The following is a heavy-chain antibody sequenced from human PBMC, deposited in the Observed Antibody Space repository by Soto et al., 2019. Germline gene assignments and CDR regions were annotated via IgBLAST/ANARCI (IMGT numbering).Heavy chain of an antibody. V-gene: IGHV3-30-3*01. CDR1: GFTFSSYA. CDR2: ISYDGSNK. J-gene: IGHJ5*02. D-gene: IGHD2-15*01. CDR3: ARDWEYCSGGSCYSGWFDP. Sequence: PGGSLRLSCAASGFTFSSYAMHWVRQAPGKGLEWVAVISYDGSNKYYADSVKGRFTISRDNSKNTLYLQMNSLRAEDTAVYYCARDWEYCSGGSCYSGWFDPWGQGTLVTVSS.